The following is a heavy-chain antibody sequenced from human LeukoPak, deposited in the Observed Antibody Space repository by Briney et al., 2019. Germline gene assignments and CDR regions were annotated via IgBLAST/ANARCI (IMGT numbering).Heavy chain of an antibody. CDR2: ISGSGGST. CDR3: AKRYYSGGSCYMGFDY. CDR1: GFTFSSYA. D-gene: IGHD2-15*01. J-gene: IGHJ4*02. V-gene: IGHV3-23*01. Sequence: GGSLRLSCAASGFTFSSYAMSWVRQAPGKGLEWVSAISGSGGSTYYADSVKGRFTISRDNSKNTLYLQMNSLRAEDTAVYYCAKRYYSGGSCYMGFDYWGQGTLVTVSS.